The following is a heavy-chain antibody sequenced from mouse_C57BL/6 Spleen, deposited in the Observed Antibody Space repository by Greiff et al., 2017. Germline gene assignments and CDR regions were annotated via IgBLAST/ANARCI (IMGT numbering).Heavy chain of an antibody. Sequence: VQLMESGSELRSPGSSVKLSCKDFDSEVFPIAYMSWVRQKPGHGFEWIGGILPSIGRTIYGEKFEDKATLDADTLSNTAYLELNSLTSEDSAIYDCAREEYYGSSSFDVWGTGTTVTVSS. CDR2: ILPSIGRT. CDR3: AREEYYGSSSFDV. J-gene: IGHJ1*03. D-gene: IGHD1-1*01. V-gene: IGHV15-2*01. CDR1: DSEVFPIAY.